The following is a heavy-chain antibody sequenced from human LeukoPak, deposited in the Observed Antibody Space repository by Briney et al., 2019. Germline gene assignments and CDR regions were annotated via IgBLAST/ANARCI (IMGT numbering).Heavy chain of an antibody. V-gene: IGHV4-59*01. CDR1: GGSISSYY. D-gene: IGHD1-26*01. Sequence: PSETLSLTCTVSGGSISSYYWSWIRQPPGKGLEWIGYIYYSGSTSYHPSLKSRVTISVDTSKKQFSLKLSSVTAADTAFYYCARYIVSYPHYAFDIWGQGAMVTVSS. CDR3: ARYIVSYPHYAFDI. J-gene: IGHJ3*02. CDR2: IYYSGST.